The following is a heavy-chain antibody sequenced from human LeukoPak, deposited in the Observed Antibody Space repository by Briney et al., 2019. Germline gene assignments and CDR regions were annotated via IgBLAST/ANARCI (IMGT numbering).Heavy chain of an antibody. Sequence: PSETLSLTCAVYGGSFSGYYWSWIRQPPGKGLEWIGEINHSGSTNYNPSLKSRVTISVDTSKNQFSLKLSSVTAADTAVYYCARLRRRLYYDAYYYMDVWGKGTTVTVSS. V-gene: IGHV4-34*01. J-gene: IGHJ6*03. CDR2: INHSGST. D-gene: IGHD3-3*01. CDR1: GGSFSGYY. CDR3: ARLRRRLYYDAYYYMDV.